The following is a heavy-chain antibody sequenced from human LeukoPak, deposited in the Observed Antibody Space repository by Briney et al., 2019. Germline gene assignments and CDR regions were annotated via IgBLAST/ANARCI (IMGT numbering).Heavy chain of an antibody. CDR1: GYTFTGYY. Sequence: ASVKVSCKASGYTFTGYYMHWVRQAPGQGLEWMGIINPSGGSTSYAQKFQGRVTMTRDTSTSTVYMELSSLRSEDTAVYYCSRARAVAGLVMSTGSGRDYWGQGTLVTVSS. CDR3: SRARAVAGLVMSTGSGRDY. D-gene: IGHD6-19*01. V-gene: IGHV1-46*01. J-gene: IGHJ4*02. CDR2: INPSGGST.